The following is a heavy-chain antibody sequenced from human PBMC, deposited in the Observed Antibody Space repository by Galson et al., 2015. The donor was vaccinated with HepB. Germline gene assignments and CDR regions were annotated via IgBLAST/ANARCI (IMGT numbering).Heavy chain of an antibody. Sequence: SLRLSCAASGFTFSSYWMSWVCQAPGKGLEWVANIKQDGSEEYYVDSVKGRFTISRDNAKNSLYLQMNSLRAEDTAVYYCARDSSWELLDMGSDYWGQGTLVTVSS. CDR1: GFTFSSYW. D-gene: IGHD1-26*01. CDR2: IKQDGSEE. V-gene: IGHV3-7*03. J-gene: IGHJ4*02. CDR3: ARDSSWELLDMGSDY.